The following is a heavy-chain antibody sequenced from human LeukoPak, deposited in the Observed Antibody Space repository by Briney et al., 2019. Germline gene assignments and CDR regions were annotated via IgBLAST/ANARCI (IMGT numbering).Heavy chain of an antibody. CDR1: GYTFTGYY. J-gene: IGHJ4*02. CDR2: INPNSGGT. Sequence: GASVKVSCKASGYTFTGYYMHWVRQAPGQGLEWMGWINPNSGGTDYPQKFQGRVTITADESTSTAYMELSSLRSEDTAVYYCARRGRYSSGWYDYWGQGTLVTVSS. CDR3: ARRGRYSSGWYDY. V-gene: IGHV1-2*02. D-gene: IGHD6-19*01.